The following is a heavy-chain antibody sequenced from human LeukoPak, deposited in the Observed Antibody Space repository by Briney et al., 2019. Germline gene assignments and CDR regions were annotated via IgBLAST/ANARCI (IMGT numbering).Heavy chain of an antibody. Sequence: PSETLSLTCAVYGGSFSTYYWNWIRQSPGKGLEWLGEINHTGTTNYNPSLKSRGTLSVDTSKNQFSLKMTSVTAADTAVYYCARDADYDTLTGYSGFDYWGQGTLATVSS. J-gene: IGHJ4*02. CDR3: ARDADYDTLTGYSGFDY. CDR2: INHTGTT. V-gene: IGHV4-34*01. CDR1: GGSFSTYY. D-gene: IGHD3-9*01.